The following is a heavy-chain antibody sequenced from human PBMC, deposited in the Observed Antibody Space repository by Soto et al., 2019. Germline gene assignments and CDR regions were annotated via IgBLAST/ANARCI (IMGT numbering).Heavy chain of an antibody. V-gene: IGHV1-69*01. Sequence: QVQLVQSGAEVKKPGSSVKVSCKASGGTFSSYAISWVRQAPGQGLEWMGGIIPIFGTANYAQKFQGRVTITAVESTSTAYMELSSLRSEDTAVYYCARSRRYYDSSGYYYAPYYFDYWGQGTLVTVSS. J-gene: IGHJ4*02. CDR3: ARSRRYYDSSGYYYAPYYFDY. D-gene: IGHD3-22*01. CDR2: IIPIFGTA. CDR1: GGTFSSYA.